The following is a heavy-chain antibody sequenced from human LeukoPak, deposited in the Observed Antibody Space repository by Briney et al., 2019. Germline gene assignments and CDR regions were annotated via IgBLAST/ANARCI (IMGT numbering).Heavy chain of an antibody. CDR2: MNPNSGNT. J-gene: IGHJ5*02. CDR1: GYTFTSYD. Sequence: GASVKVSCKASGYTFTSYDINWVRQATGQGLEWMGWMNPNSGNTGYAQKFQGRVTMTRNTSISTAYMELSSLRSEDTAVYYCARGKNYYGSGSTNWFDPWGQGTLVTVSS. CDR3: ARGKNYYGSGSTNWFDP. V-gene: IGHV1-8*01. D-gene: IGHD3-10*01.